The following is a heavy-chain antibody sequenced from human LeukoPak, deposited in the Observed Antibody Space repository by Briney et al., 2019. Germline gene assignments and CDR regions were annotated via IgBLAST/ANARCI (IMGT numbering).Heavy chain of an antibody. V-gene: IGHV4-59*12. CDR3: ARGPPPVDIVVVVAANPAALDI. J-gene: IGHJ3*02. Sequence: PSETLSLTCTVSGGSISGYFWSWIRQPPGKGLEWIGYMYYSGSTYYNPSLKSRVTISVDTSKNQFSLKLSSVTAADTAVYYCARGPPPVDIVVVVAANPAALDIWGQGTMVTVSS. D-gene: IGHD2-15*01. CDR1: GGSISGYF. CDR2: MYYSGST.